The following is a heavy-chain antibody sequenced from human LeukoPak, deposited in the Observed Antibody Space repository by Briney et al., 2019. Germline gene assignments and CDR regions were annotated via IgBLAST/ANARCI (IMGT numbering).Heavy chain of an antibody. J-gene: IGHJ3*01. CDR1: GFSFSSYG. V-gene: IGHV3-30*02. CDR2: IRYDGNNK. CDR3: AKGYGDLVAFDV. D-gene: IGHD4-17*01. Sequence: GGSLRLSCAASGFSFSSYGMDWVRQAPGKGLEWVAFIRYDGNNKDYADSVKGRFTISRDNSKSTLYLQMNSLRVDDTAVYYCAKGYGDLVAFDVWGQGTMVTVSS.